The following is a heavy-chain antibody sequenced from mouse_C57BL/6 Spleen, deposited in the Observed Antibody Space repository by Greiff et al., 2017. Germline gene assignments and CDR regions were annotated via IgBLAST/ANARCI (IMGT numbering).Heavy chain of an antibody. CDR3: AREGPGNLFAY. D-gene: IGHD2-1*01. V-gene: IGHV1-18*01. Sequence: EVQLQQSGPELVKPGASVKIPCKASGYTFTDYNMDWVKQSHGKSLEWIGDINPNNGGTIYNQKFKGKATLTVDQSSSTAYMERRSLTSEYTAVYYCAREGPGNLFAYWGQGTLVTVSA. CDR2: INPNNGGT. CDR1: GYTFTDYN. J-gene: IGHJ3*01.